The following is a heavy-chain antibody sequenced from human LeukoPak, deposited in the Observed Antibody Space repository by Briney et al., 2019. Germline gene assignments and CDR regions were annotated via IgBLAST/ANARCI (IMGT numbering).Heavy chain of an antibody. CDR2: ISSSSSSI. D-gene: IGHD6-13*01. CDR1: GFTFSSYN. J-gene: IGHJ3*02. CDR3: ARDSSRPLAAAAIWEALGGDAFDI. V-gene: IGHV3-48*04. Sequence: GGSLRLSCAASGFTFSSYNMNWVRQAPGKGLEWVSYISSSSSSINYADSVKGRFTISRDNAKNSLYLQMNSLRAEDTAVFYCARDSSRPLAAAAIWEALGGDAFDIWGQGTMVTVSS.